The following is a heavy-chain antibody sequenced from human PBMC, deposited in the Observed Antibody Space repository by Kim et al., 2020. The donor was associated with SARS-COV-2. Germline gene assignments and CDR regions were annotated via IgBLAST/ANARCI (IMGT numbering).Heavy chain of an antibody. Sequence: ASVKVSCKASGYTFTSNYLHWVRQAPGQGLEWMGIIKPSGGSTRYAQKFQGRVTMTRDTSTSTVYMILSSLRSEDTAVYYCAGDGNRAFDNWGQGTLVTVSS. CDR3: AGDGNRAFDN. D-gene: IGHD1-1*01. J-gene: IGHJ4*02. CDR2: IKPSGGST. CDR1: GYTFTSNY. V-gene: IGHV1-46*01.